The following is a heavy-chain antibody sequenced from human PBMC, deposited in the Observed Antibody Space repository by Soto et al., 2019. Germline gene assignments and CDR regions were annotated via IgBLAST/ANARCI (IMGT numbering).Heavy chain of an antibody. D-gene: IGHD1-1*01. J-gene: IGHJ4*02. CDR1: GFAFGSYW. CDR2: ISQDGAIA. CDR3: IRDQRHWNEFADQ. V-gene: IGHV3-74*01. Sequence: VQLVESGGGLVQPGGSLRLSCAASGFAFGSYWMHWVRQAPGKGLVWVSRISQDGAIATQADSVKGRFTISRDNAKNTLFLQMHSLRADDTAVYYCIRDQRHWNEFADQWGQGTLVTVSS.